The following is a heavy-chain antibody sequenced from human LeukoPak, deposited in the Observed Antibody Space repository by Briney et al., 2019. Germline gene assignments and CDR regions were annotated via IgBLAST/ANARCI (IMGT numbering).Heavy chain of an antibody. CDR2: INHSGST. CDR3: ARHPYYDYVWGSYRNAKLRYYFDY. Sequence: SETLSLTCAVYGGSFSGYYWSWIRQPPGKGLEWIGEINHSGSTNYNPSLKSRVTISVDTSKNQFSLKLSSVTAADTAVYYCARHPYYDYVWGSYRNAKLRYYFDYWGQGTLVTVSS. J-gene: IGHJ4*02. CDR1: GGSFSGYY. V-gene: IGHV4-34*01. D-gene: IGHD3-16*02.